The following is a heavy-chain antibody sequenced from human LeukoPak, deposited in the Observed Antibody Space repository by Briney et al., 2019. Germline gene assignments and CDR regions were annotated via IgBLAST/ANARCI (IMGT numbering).Heavy chain of an antibody. CDR2: ISSNGGST. CDR3: ARGGTVDLDY. CDR1: GFTFSSYA. D-gene: IGHD4-23*01. Sequence: GGSLRLSCSASGFTFSSYAMHWVRQAPGKGLEYVSVISSNGGSTYYADSVKGRFTISRDNSKNTLYLQMSSLRAEDTAVYYCARGGTVDLDYWGQGTLVSVSS. J-gene: IGHJ4*02. V-gene: IGHV3-64D*09.